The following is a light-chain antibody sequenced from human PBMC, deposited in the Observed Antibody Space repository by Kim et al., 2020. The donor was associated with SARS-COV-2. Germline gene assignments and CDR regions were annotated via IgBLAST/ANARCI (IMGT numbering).Light chain of an antibody. V-gene: IGKV3-20*01. Sequence: SPGERATPSCRASQSISSNFLAWYQQNPGQAPRLLVYGASSRATGIPDRFSGSGSGTDFTLTISRLEPDDFAVYYCQQYDSSPRTFGQGTKVDIK. CDR1: QSISSNF. J-gene: IGKJ1*01. CDR2: GAS. CDR3: QQYDSSPRT.